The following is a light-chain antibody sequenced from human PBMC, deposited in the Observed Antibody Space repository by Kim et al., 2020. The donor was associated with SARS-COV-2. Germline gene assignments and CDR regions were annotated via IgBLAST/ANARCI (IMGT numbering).Light chain of an antibody. CDR2: AAS. CDR1: QSISSY. CDR3: QQSYSTPYT. Sequence: SASVGDRVTITCRASQSISSYLNWYQQKPGKAPKLLIYAASSLHSGVPSRFSGSGSGTDFTLTISSLQPEDFATYYCQQSYSTPYTFGQGTKLEI. V-gene: IGKV1-39*01. J-gene: IGKJ2*01.